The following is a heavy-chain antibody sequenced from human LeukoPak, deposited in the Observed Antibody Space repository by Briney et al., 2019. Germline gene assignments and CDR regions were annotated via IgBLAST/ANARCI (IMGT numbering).Heavy chain of an antibody. CDR1: GFTFSSYA. J-gene: IGHJ4*02. CDR2: ISYDGSNK. V-gene: IGHV3-30*04. D-gene: IGHD2-2*01. Sequence: GGSLRLSCAASGFTFSSYAMHWVRQAPGKGLEWVAVISYDGSNKYYADSVKGRFTISRDNSKNTLYLQMNSLRAEDTAVYYCARDTLGYQLLGGLDYWGQGTLVTVSS. CDR3: ARDTLGYQLLGGLDY.